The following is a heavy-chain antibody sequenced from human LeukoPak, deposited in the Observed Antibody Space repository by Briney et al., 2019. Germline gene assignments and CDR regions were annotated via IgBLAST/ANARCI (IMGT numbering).Heavy chain of an antibody. D-gene: IGHD2-2*01. CDR2: ISSSGSTI. CDR1: GFTFSSYE. CDR3: ARTGYCSSTSCYADAFDI. J-gene: IGHJ3*02. V-gene: IGHV3-48*03. Sequence: LTGGSLRLSCAASGFTFSSYEMNWVRQAPGNGLEWVSYISSSGSTIYYADSVKGRFTISRDNAKNSLYLQMNSLRAEDTAVYYCARTGYCSSTSCYADAFDIWGQGTMVTVSS.